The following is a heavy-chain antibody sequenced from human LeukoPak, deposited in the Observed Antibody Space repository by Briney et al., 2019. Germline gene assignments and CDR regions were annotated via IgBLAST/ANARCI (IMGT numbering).Heavy chain of an antibody. J-gene: IGHJ4*02. Sequence: GGSLRLSCAASGFIFSSYAMSWVRQVPGKGLEWVSAISGSGGSTYYADSVKGRFTISRDNSKNTLYLQMNSLRAEDTAVYYCAKDTDYDILTGYYSPFDYWGQGTLVTVSS. V-gene: IGHV3-23*01. CDR1: GFIFSSYA. CDR3: AKDTDYDILTGYYSPFDY. CDR2: ISGSGGST. D-gene: IGHD3-9*01.